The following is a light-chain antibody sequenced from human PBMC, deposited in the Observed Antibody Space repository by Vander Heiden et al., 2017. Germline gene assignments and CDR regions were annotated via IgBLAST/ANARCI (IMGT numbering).Light chain of an antibody. CDR1: SSDAGGYNY. Sequence: QSALTQPASVSGSPGQSITISCTGTSSDAGGYNYVSWYQQHPGKAPKLMIYDVRNRPSGVSSRLSDSRSGNTASLTISGLQAEDEADYYCSSYTSKSTVVFGGGTKLTVL. V-gene: IGLV2-14*03. CDR2: DVR. J-gene: IGLJ2*01. CDR3: SSYTSKSTVV.